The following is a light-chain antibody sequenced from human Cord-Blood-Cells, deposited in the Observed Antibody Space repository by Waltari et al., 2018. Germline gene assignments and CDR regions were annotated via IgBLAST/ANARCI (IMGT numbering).Light chain of an antibody. J-gene: IGLJ3*02. V-gene: IGLV2-14*01. Sequence: QSALTQPASVSGSPGQSIXISCTGTSSDVGGXXYVSWYQQHPSKAPKLMIYDVSKRPSGVSNRFSGSKSGNTASLTISGLQAEDEADYYCSSYTSSSTWVFGGGTKLTVL. CDR1: SSDVGGXXY. CDR3: SSYTSSSTWV. CDR2: DVS.